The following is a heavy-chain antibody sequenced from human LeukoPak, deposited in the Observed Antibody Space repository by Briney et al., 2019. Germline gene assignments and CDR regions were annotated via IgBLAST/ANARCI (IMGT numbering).Heavy chain of an antibody. V-gene: IGHV3-7*05. D-gene: IGHD5-18*01. CDR1: GXTFSSYW. J-gene: IGHJ3*02. Sequence: GGSLRLSWVASGXTFSSYWMAWVRQAPGKGLEWVANTNQDGSEKNYVDSVKGRLTISRDNAKNSLCLQMNSLRAEDTAVYYCARDRGYSTFDMWGQGTMVTVSS. CDR3: ARDRGYSTFDM. CDR2: TNQDGSEK.